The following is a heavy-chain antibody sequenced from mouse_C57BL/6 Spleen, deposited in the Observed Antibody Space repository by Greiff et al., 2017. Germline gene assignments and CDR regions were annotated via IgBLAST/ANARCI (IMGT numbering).Heavy chain of an antibody. CDR3: ARGGLRHAMDY. J-gene: IGHJ4*01. V-gene: IGHV5-16*01. D-gene: IGHD2-4*01. CDR2: INYDGSST. CDR1: GFTFSDYY. Sequence: EVQVVESEGGLVQPGSSMKLSCTASGFTFSDYYMAWVRQVPEKGLEWVANINYDGSSTYYLDSLKSRFIISRDNAKNILYLQMSSLKSEDTATYYCARGGLRHAMDYWGQGTSVTVSS.